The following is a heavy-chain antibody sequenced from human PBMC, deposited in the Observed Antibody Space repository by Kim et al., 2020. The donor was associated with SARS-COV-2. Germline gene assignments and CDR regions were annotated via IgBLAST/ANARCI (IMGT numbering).Heavy chain of an antibody. V-gene: IGHV6-1*01. D-gene: IGHD3-16*01. J-gene: IGHJ5*02. CDR3: AGGGTSAVSGFDP. Sequence: YAISVKSRVTINPDTSKNQFSLQLNSVTPEDTAVYYCAGGGTSAVSGFDPWGQGTLVTVSS.